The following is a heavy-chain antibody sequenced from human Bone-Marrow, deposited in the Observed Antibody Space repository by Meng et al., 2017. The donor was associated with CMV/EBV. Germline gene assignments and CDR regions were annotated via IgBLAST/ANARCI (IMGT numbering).Heavy chain of an antibody. CDR1: GGSISSSSYY. CDR3: ARHGARPRYCSSTSCREYYFDY. CDR2: IYYSGST. D-gene: IGHD2-2*01. V-gene: IGHV4-39*01. Sequence: GSLRLSCTVSGGSISSSSYYWGWIRQPPGKGLEWIGSIYYSGSTYYNPSLKSRVTISVDTSKNQFSLKLSSVTAADTAVYYCARHGARPRYCSSTSCREYYFDYWGQGTLVTVSS. J-gene: IGHJ4*02.